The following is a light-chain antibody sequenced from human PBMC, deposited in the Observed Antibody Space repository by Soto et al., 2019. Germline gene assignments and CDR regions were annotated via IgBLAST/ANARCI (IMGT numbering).Light chain of an antibody. CDR3: AAWDDSLSCLV. CDR2: RNN. Sequence: QSVLTQPPSASGTPGQRVTISCSGSSSNIGSNYVYWYQQLPGTAPKLLIYRNNQRPSGVPDRFSGFKSGTSVSLAISGLRSEDEADFYCAAWDDSLSCLVFGTGTKLTVL. CDR1: SSNIGSNY. V-gene: IGLV1-47*01. J-gene: IGLJ1*01.